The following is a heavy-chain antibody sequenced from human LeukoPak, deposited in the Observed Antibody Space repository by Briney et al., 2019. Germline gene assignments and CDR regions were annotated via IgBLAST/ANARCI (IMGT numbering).Heavy chain of an antibody. CDR1: GYTLTELS. V-gene: IGHV1-24*01. J-gene: IGHJ4*02. Sequence: GASVKVSCKVSGYTLTELSMHWVRQAPGKGLEWVGGFDPEDGETIYAQKFRGRVTMTEDTSTDTAYMELSSLRSEDTAVYYCATGKARDPYIVVVPAALDYWGQGTLVTVSS. CDR2: FDPEDGET. CDR3: ATGKARDPYIVVVPAALDY. D-gene: IGHD2-2*01.